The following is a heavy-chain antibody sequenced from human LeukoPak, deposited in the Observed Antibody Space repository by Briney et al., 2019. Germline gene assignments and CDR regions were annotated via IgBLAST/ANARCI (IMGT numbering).Heavy chain of an antibody. CDR1: GGSFSGYY. CDR3: AREGSGADY. V-gene: IGHV4-34*01. Sequence: PSETLSLTCAVYGGSFSGYYWSWIRQPPGKGREWIGEINHSGSTNYNPSLKSRVTISVDTSKNQFSLKLSSVTAADTAVYYCAREGSGADYWGQGTLVTVSS. D-gene: IGHD6-25*01. CDR2: INHSGST. J-gene: IGHJ4*02.